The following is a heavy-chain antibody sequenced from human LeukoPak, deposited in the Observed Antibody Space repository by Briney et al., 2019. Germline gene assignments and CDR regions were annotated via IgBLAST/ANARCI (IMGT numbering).Heavy chain of an antibody. V-gene: IGHV4-4*07. CDR2: IYTSGST. CDR3: ARVARWLQWGDYYYYGMDV. D-gene: IGHD5-12*01. CDR1: GGSISSYY. J-gene: IGHJ6*02. Sequence: SETLSLTCTVSGGSISSYYWSWIRQPAGKGLEWIGRIYTSGSTNYNPSLKSRVTMSVDTSKNQFSLKLSSVTAADTAVYYCARVARWLQWGDYYYYGMDVWGQGTTVTVSS.